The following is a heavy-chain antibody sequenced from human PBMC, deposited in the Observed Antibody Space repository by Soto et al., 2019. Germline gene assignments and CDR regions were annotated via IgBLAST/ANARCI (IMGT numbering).Heavy chain of an antibody. J-gene: IGHJ5*02. CDR2: ISSNSAYI. Sequence: HGCSLKLSCAASVFTFRSFTMNWVRQAPGKGLEWVSTISSNSAYIYYTDALRGRFTISRDNAKNSLHLQMNSLRAEDTAVYYCTRDASRDSSARGWFDPWGPGTLVTVSS. D-gene: IGHD6-13*01. V-gene: IGHV3-21*01. CDR3: TRDASRDSSARGWFDP. CDR1: VFTFRSFT.